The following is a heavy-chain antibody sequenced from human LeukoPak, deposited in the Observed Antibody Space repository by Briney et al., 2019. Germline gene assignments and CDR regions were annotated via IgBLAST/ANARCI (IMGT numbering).Heavy chain of an antibody. CDR3: ARAYGDNEPFDY. Sequence: GESLKISCKGSGYSFTTYWIGWVRQMPGKGLESMGIIYPGDSDIRYSPSFQGQVTISADKSISTACLQWSSLKASDTAMYYCARAYGDNEPFDYWGQGTLVTVSS. D-gene: IGHD4-17*01. CDR1: GYSFTTYW. J-gene: IGHJ4*02. CDR2: IYPGDSDI. V-gene: IGHV5-51*01.